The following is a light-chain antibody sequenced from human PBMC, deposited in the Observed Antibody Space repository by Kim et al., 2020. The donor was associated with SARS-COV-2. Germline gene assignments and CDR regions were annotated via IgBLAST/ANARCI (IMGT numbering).Light chain of an antibody. V-gene: IGLV3-21*04. CDR2: FDD. CDR3: QVLDTVGDHRVV. J-gene: IGLJ2*01. Sequence: PGRTDRVSGGGVKIGDKSVHWSQQKPGQAPVLVMYFDDARPSGIPERFSGSNSGNTATLTISRVEAADEADYYCQVLDTVGDHRVVFGGGTQLTVL. CDR1: KIGDKS.